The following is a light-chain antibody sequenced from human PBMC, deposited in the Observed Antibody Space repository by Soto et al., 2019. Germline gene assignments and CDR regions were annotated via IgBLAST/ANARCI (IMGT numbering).Light chain of an antibody. J-gene: IGKJ1*01. V-gene: IGKV3-15*01. CDR3: QQYNNWPET. CDR2: GAS. CDR1: QSVSSN. Sequence: EIVMTQSPATLSVSPGERATLSCRASQSVSSNLAWYQQKPGQAPRLLIYGASTRATGIPARYSGSGSGTEFTLTISSLHSEDFAVYYCQQYNNWPETFGQGTKGEI.